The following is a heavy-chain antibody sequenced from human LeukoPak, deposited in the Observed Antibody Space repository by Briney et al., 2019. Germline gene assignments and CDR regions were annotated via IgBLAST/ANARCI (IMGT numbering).Heavy chain of an antibody. V-gene: IGHV4-34*01. CDR1: GGSFSGYY. D-gene: IGHD3-22*01. CDR3: ARADYYDSSGYYGFDY. CDR2: INHSGST. Sequence: SETLSLTCAVYGGSFSGYYWSWIRQPPGKGLEWIGEINHSGSTNYNPSLKSRVTISVDTSKNQFSLKLSSVTAADTAVYYCARADYYDSSGYYGFDYWGQGTLVTVSS. J-gene: IGHJ4*02.